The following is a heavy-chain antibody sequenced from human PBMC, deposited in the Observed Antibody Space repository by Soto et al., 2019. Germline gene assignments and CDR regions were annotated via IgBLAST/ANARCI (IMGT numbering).Heavy chain of an antibody. V-gene: IGHV1-69*13. J-gene: IGHJ6*02. D-gene: IGHD4-17*01. CDR2: IIPIFGTA. Sequence: SANVPCKASGGTFSSYAISWVRTAPGQGLEWVGGIIPIFGTANYAQKVQGRVTITADESTSTGHMELSSLRSEDTAGDYCAGSNGGRLRWPRYCYWGMGVWGQGTTVTVSS. CDR1: GGTFSSYA. CDR3: AGSNGGRLRWPRYCYWGMGV.